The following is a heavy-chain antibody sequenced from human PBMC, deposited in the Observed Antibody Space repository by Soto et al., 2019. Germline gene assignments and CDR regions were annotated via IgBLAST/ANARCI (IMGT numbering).Heavy chain of an antibody. Sequence: SETLSLTCTVSGGSISSSSYYWGWIRQPPGKGLEWIGSIYYSGSTYYNPSLKSRVTISVDTSKNQFSLKLSSVTAADTAVYYCGRHLLWSGDRSARGYFDCWGQGTRVTVSS. D-gene: IGHD3-10*02. CDR3: GRHLLWSGDRSARGYFDC. J-gene: IGHJ4*02. CDR1: GGSISSSSYY. V-gene: IGHV4-39*01. CDR2: IYYSGST.